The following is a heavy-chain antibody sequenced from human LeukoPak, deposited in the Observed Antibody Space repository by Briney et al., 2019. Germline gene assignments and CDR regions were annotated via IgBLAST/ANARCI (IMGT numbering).Heavy chain of an antibody. D-gene: IGHD3-10*01. CDR3: ARAGITNDAFDI. CDR2: IKQDGSEK. CDR1: GFTFSSYW. J-gene: IGHJ3*02. V-gene: IGHV3-7*01. Sequence: GGSLRLSCAPSGFTFSSYWMSWVRQAPGKGLEWVANIKQDGSEKYYVDSVKGRFTISRDNAKNSLYLQMNSLRAEDTAVYYCARAGITNDAFDIWGQGTMVTVSS.